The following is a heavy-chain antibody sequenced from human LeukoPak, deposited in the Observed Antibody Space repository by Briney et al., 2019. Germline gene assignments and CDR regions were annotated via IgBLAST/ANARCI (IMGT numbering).Heavy chain of an antibody. V-gene: IGHV3-49*03. CDR3: TRDYYGSGSPDY. J-gene: IGHJ4*02. CDR2: IRPKTYGATT. CDR1: GFTFGDYS. Sequence: GGSLRLSCSASGFTFGDYSMSWFRQAPGKGLEWVGFIRPKTYGATTEYAASVKGRFTISRDDSKSIAYLQMNSLKTEDTAVYSCTRDYYGSGSPDYWGQGTLVTVSS. D-gene: IGHD3-10*01.